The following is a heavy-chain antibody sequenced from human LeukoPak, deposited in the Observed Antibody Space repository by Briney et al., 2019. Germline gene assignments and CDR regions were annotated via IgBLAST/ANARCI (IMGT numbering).Heavy chain of an antibody. CDR2: ISYDGSNK. D-gene: IGHD2-2*01. J-gene: IGHJ3*02. CDR3: AKGATYCSSTSCPDVFDI. V-gene: IGHV3-30*18. CDR1: GFTFSSYG. Sequence: GGSLRLSCAASGFTFSSYGMHWVRQAPGKGLEWVAVISYDGSNKYYADSVKGRFTISRDNSKNTLYLQMNSLRAEDTAVYYCAKGATYCSSTSCPDVFDIWGQGTMVTVSS.